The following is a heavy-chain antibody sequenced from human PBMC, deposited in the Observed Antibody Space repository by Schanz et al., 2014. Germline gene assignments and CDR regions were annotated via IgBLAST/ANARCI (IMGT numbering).Heavy chain of an antibody. V-gene: IGHV3-43*02. Sequence: EVQLVESGGGLVQPGGSLRLSCAASGFTFADYAMHWVRQAPGKGLEWVSLIDRDGGHTYYADSVKGRFTISRDNSKNSLYLQMNSLRTEDTALYYCAKDSRGSSFDMDVWGQGTTVTVSS. D-gene: IGHD1-26*01. CDR2: IDRDGGHT. CDR3: AKDSRGSSFDMDV. CDR1: GFTFADYA. J-gene: IGHJ6*02.